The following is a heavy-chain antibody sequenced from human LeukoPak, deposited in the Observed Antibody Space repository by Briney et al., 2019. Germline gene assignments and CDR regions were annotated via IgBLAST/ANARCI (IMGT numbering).Heavy chain of an antibody. CDR3: AKDTHITMVRGVIADV. CDR2: ISWNGGSI. J-gene: IGHJ6*02. Sequence: EPGRSLRLSCAASGFTFDDYAMHWDRQAPGKGLEWVSGISWNGGSIGYADSVKGRFTISRDNAKNSLYLQMNSLRAEDTALYYCAKDTHITMVRGVIADVWGQGTTVTVSS. V-gene: IGHV3-9*01. CDR1: GFTFDDYA. D-gene: IGHD3-10*01.